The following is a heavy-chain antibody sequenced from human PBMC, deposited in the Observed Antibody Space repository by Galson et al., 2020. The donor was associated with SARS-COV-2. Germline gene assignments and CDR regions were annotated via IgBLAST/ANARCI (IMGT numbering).Heavy chain of an antibody. CDR1: GFTFTSSA. Sequence: SVQVTCKASGFTFTSSAVQWVRHARGQRLEWIGWIVVSSGNTNYAQTLQERVTITRDMSTRTSYMELNSLRFEDTAVYYSAAPDWSSSSCYDAVDICGQGTMVAGSS. CDR2: IVVSSGNT. D-gene: IGHD2-2*01. CDR3: AAPDWSSSSCYDAVDI. J-gene: IGHJ3*02. V-gene: IGHV1-58*01.